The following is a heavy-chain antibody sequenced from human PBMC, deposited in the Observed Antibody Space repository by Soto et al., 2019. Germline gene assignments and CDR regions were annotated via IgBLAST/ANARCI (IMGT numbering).Heavy chain of an antibody. Sequence: SETLSLTCAVSGGSFSGFFWGWIRQPPGKGLEWIGEVNHGGSTNYNPSLKSRVTISSDTSKNHFSLTLRSVTAADTAVYYCARAAVAARGPFDKWAQGALVTVSP. D-gene: IGHD6-13*01. CDR1: GGSFSGFF. V-gene: IGHV4-34*01. J-gene: IGHJ4*02. CDR2: VNHGGST. CDR3: ARAAVAARGPFDK.